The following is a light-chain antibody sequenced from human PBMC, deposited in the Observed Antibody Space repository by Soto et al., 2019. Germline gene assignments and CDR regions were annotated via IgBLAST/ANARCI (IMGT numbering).Light chain of an antibody. J-gene: IGKJ1*01. V-gene: IGKV3-20*01. Sequence: EIVLTQSPGTLSLSPGERATLSCRASQSVSSSYLAWYQQKPGQAPRLLIYGASSRATGIPDRFSGSGSGTDFTITISILEPEDFAVYYCQQYGSSWTFGQGTKLEIK. CDR2: GAS. CDR1: QSVSSSY. CDR3: QQYGSSWT.